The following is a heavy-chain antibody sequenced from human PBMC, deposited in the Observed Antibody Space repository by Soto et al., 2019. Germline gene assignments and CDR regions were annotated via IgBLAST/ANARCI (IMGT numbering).Heavy chain of an antibody. CDR1: GFTFSSYS. Sequence: ESGGGLVKPGGSLRLSCAASGFTFSSYSMNWVRQAPGKGLEWVSSISSSSSYIYYADSVKGRFTISRDNAKNSLYLQMNSLRAEDTAVYYCARDMWLDCSGGSCYVFDYWGQGTLVTVSS. D-gene: IGHD2-15*01. V-gene: IGHV3-21*01. J-gene: IGHJ4*02. CDR3: ARDMWLDCSGGSCYVFDY. CDR2: ISSSSSYI.